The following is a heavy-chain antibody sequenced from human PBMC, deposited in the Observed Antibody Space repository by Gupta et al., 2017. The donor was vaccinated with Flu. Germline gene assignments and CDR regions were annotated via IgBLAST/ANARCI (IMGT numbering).Heavy chain of an antibody. V-gene: IGHV4-31*03. J-gene: IGHJ4*02. CDR2: IHYSGST. CDR1: GASISSGVYQ. Sequence: PSQTLSLTCTVSGASISSGVYQWSWIRQHPGKGLEWIGYIHYSGSTYFNPSLKSRLTIIVDTSENQFSLKLSSVTAADTAVYYCARVLPGLGIHDYWGQGTLVTVSS. D-gene: IGHD7-27*01. CDR3: ARVLPGLGIHDY.